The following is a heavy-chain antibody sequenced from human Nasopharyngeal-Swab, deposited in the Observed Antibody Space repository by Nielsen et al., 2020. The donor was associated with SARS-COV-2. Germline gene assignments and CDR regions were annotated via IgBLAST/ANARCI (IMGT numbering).Heavy chain of an antibody. CDR3: AKDGVHHTFDI. V-gene: IGHV3-9*03. Sequence: SLKISCTASGFTFEDFAMLWVRQAPGKGLEWVSGISYNSNNIGYADSVKGRFTISRDNAKNTLYLQMNSLRAEDMGFYYCAKDGVHHTFDIWGQGTMVTASS. CDR1: GFTFEDFA. CDR2: ISYNSNNI. J-gene: IGHJ3*02.